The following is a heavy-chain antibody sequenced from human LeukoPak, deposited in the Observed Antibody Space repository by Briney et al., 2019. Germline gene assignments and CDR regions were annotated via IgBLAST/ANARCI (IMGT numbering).Heavy chain of an antibody. CDR2: IRSKAYGGTT. CDR1: GSTFGDYA. D-gene: IGHD3-10*01. V-gene: IGHV3-49*04. Sequence: PGGSLRLSCTTSGSTFGDYAMSWVRQAPGKGLEWVGFIRSKAYGGTTEYAASVTGRFTISRDDSKSIAYLQMNSLKTEDTAVYYCTRDGRITMVRGVVDYWGQGTLVTVSS. J-gene: IGHJ4*02. CDR3: TRDGRITMVRGVVDY.